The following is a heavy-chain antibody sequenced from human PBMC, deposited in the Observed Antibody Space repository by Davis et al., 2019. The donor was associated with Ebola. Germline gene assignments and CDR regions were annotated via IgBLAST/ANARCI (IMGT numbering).Heavy chain of an antibody. D-gene: IGHD3-10*01. J-gene: IGHJ6*02. CDR1: GFTFSSYW. V-gene: IGHV3-74*01. CDR2: VNTDGKSI. Sequence: GESLKISCAASGFTFSSYWMHWVRQVPGKGLVWVSRVNTDGKSISYADSVKGRFTISRDNAKNTLYLQMNSLRAEDTAVYYCARDGDAYYYYGMDVWGQGTTVTVSS. CDR3: ARDGDAYYYYGMDV.